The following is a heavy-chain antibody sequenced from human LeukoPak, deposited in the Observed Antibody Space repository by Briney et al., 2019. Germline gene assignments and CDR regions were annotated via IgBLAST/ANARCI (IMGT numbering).Heavy chain of an antibody. Sequence: PSETLSLTCTVSGGSMLDYYWSFVRQSAGKGLEWMGRIPTSGTTFFNPSLKGRITMAVDTPQNQFSLRLSSVTAADTAVYFCARGDYYDGGGRNWFDPWGQGTLVTVSS. CDR1: GGSMLDYY. V-gene: IGHV4-4*07. D-gene: IGHD3-16*01. CDR2: IPTSGTT. CDR3: ARGDYYDGGGRNWFDP. J-gene: IGHJ5*02.